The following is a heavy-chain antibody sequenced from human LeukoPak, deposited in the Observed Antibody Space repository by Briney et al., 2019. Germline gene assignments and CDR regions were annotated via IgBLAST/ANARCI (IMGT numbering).Heavy chain of an antibody. CDR3: ARYTTMVRGVPPDAFDI. CDR2: IYTSGST. CDR1: GGSISSYY. D-gene: IGHD3-10*01. J-gene: IGHJ3*02. V-gene: IGHV4-4*07. Sequence: SETLSLTCTVSGGSISSYYWSWIRQPPRKGLEWIGRIYTSGSTNYNPSLKSRVTMSVDTSKNQFSLKLSSVTAADTAVYYCARYTTMVRGVPPDAFDIWGQGTMVTVSS.